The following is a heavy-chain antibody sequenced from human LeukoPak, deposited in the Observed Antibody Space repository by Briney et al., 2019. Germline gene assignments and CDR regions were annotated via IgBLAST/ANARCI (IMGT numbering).Heavy chain of an antibody. Sequence: PGGSLRLSCAASGFTFSSYWMSWVRQAPGKGLEWVANIKQDGSEKYYVDSVKGRFTISRDNAKNSLYLQMNSLRAEATAVYYCAREGADYDFWSGYYYYYYYMDVWGKGTTVTVSS. CDR2: IKQDGSEK. D-gene: IGHD3-3*01. CDR1: GFTFSSYW. CDR3: AREGADYDFWSGYYYYYYYMDV. V-gene: IGHV3-7*01. J-gene: IGHJ6*03.